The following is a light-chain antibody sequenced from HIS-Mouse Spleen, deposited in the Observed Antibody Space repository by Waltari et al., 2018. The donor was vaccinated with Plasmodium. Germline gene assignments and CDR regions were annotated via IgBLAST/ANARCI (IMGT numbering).Light chain of an antibody. J-gene: IGKJ2*01. CDR1: QSVLYSSNNKNY. CDR3: QQYYSTPYT. Sequence: DIVMTQSPASLAVSLGGRATINCKSSQSVLYSSNNKNYLAWYQQKPGQPPKLLMYWASTRESGVPDRFSGSGSGTDFTLTISSLQAEDVAVYYCQQYYSTPYTFGQGTKLEIK. V-gene: IGKV4-1*01. CDR2: WAS.